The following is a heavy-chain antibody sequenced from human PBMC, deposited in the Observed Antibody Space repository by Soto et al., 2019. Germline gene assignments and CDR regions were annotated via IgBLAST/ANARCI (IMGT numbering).Heavy chain of an antibody. V-gene: IGHV4-59*01. Sequence: QVQLQESGPGLVKPSETLSLTCTVSGGSISSDYWSWIRQPPGKGLEWIGYIYYSGSTNYNPSLKSRVTISVDTSKNQFSLKLSSVTAADTAVYYCARERAFDPWGQGTLVTVSS. J-gene: IGHJ5*02. CDR1: GGSISSDY. CDR3: ARERAFDP. CDR2: IYYSGST.